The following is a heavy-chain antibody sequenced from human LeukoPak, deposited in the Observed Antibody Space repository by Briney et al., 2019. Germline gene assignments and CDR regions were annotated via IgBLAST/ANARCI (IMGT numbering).Heavy chain of an antibody. J-gene: IGHJ5*02. D-gene: IGHD1-14*01. V-gene: IGHV1-2*02. CDR3: ARDHLLFRQPPNWFDP. Sequence: ASVKVSCKASGYTFSDYYMHWVRQAPGQGLEWMGWINPDSGGTKYAQKFQDRVTMTSDTSISTAYMELSRPRSDDTAVYYCARDHLLFRQPPNWFDPWGQGTLVTVSS. CDR1: GYTFSDYY. CDR2: INPDSGGT.